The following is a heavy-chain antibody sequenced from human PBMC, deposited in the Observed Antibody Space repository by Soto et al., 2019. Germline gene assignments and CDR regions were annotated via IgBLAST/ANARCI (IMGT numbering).Heavy chain of an antibody. D-gene: IGHD2-15*01. J-gene: IGHJ6*02. V-gene: IGHV4-39*01. Sequence: PSETLSLTCTVSGGSVSSTIYYWGWIRQPPGKGLEWIGSIYYSGSTYYNPSLKSRGTISVDTSKNHFSLKLSSVPAADTAVYYCARHLGYCSGGSCFYYYYGMDVWGQGTTVTVSS. CDR3: ARHLGYCSGGSCFYYYYGMDV. CDR1: GGSVSSTIYY. CDR2: IYYSGST.